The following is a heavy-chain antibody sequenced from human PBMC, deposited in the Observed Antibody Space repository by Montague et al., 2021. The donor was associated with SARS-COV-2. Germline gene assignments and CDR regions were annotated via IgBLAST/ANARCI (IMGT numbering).Heavy chain of an antibody. Sequence: SETLSLTCAVYGGSFSGYYWSWIRQPPGKGLEWIGEINHSGSTNYNPSLKSRVTISVDTSKNQFSLKLSSVTAADTAVYYCARFPSSSWYRGFDCWGQGTLVTVSS. CDR1: GGSFSGYY. D-gene: IGHD6-13*01. V-gene: IGHV4-34*01. CDR3: ARFPSSSWYRGFDC. CDR2: INHSGST. J-gene: IGHJ4*02.